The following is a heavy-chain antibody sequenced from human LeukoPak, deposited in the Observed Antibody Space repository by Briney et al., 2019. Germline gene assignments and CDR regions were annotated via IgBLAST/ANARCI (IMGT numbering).Heavy chain of an antibody. CDR3: ARDPGYSYGKPLDY. CDR1: GFTFSSYS. Sequence: PGGSLRLSCAASGFTFSSYSMNWVRQAPGKGLELVSSISSSSSYIYYADSVKGRFTISRDNAKNSLYLQMNSLRAEDTAVYYCARDPGYSYGKPLDYWGQGTLVTVSS. D-gene: IGHD5-18*01. CDR2: ISSSSSYI. J-gene: IGHJ4*02. V-gene: IGHV3-21*01.